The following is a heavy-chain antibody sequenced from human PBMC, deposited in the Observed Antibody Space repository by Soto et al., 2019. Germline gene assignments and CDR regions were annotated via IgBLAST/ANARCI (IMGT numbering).Heavy chain of an antibody. CDR3: ARGPLYYFDY. Sequence: EVQLVESGGGLVKPGGSLRLSCEDSGFTFSSYTMNWVRRAPGKGLEWVSSISSRSTNTHYADSVRGRFTISRDSAKRSLFPQMNSLRAEDTAVYDCARGPLYYFDYRGQGTQVTVSS. CDR2: ISSRSTNT. V-gene: IGHV3-21*02. CDR1: GFTFSSYT. J-gene: IGHJ4*02.